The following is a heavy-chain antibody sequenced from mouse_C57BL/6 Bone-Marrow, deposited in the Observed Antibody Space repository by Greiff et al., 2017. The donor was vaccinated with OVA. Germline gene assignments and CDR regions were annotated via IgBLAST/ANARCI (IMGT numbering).Heavy chain of an antibody. Sequence: EVQLQESGAELVRPGASVKLSCTASGFNIKDDYMHWVKQRPEQGLEWIGWIDPENGDTEYASKFQGKATITADTSSNTAYLQLSSLTSEDTAVYYCTTYYGTWYFDVWGTGTTVTVSS. D-gene: IGHD1-1*01. J-gene: IGHJ1*03. V-gene: IGHV14-4*01. CDR2: IDPENGDT. CDR1: GFNIKDDY. CDR3: TTYYGTWYFDV.